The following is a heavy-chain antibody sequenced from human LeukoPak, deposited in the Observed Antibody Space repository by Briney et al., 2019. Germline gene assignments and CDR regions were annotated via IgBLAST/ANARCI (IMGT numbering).Heavy chain of an antibody. CDR1: GGSISSGSYY. V-gene: IGHV4-61*02. D-gene: IGHD1-26*01. CDR3: ARASGSYFWYYFNY. J-gene: IGHJ4*02. CDR2: IYTSGST. Sequence: SETLSLTCTVSGGSISSGSYYWSWIRQPAGKGLEWIGRIYTSGSTNYNPSLKSRVTISVDTSKNQFSLKLSSVTAADTAVYYCARASGSYFWYYFNYWGQGTLVTVSS.